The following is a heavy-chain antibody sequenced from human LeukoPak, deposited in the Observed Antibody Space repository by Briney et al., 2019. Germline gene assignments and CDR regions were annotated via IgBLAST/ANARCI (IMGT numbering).Heavy chain of an antibody. J-gene: IGHJ4*02. V-gene: IGHV3-48*01. CDR1: GFTLSSYS. D-gene: IGHD6-13*01. CDR2: ISGSSTII. CDR3: ARVSRPIFSAAGPFDY. Sequence: GGSLRLSCAASGFTLSSYSMHWVRQAPGKGLEWVSYISGSSTIIHYADSVKGRFTISRDNAKNLLYLQMNSLRAEDTAVYYCARVSRPIFSAAGPFDYWGQGTLVTVSS.